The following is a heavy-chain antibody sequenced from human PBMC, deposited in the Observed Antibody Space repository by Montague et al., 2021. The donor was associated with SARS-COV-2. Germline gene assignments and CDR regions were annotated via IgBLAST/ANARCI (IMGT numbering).Heavy chain of an antibody. CDR1: GGSISSCGYY. J-gene: IGHJ4*02. V-gene: IGHV4-31*03. Sequence: TLSLTCTVSGGSISSCGYYWSWIRQHPGKGLEWIGYIYYSGSTYYNPSLKSRVTISVATSKNQFSLKLSSVTAAATAVYYCASANARITICGVVMFLEFDYWGQGTLVTVSS. D-gene: IGHD3-3*01. CDR3: ASANARITICGVVMFLEFDY. CDR2: IYYSGST.